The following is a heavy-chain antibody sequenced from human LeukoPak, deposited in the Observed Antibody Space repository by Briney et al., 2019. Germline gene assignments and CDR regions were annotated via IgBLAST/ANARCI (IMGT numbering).Heavy chain of an antibody. J-gene: IGHJ4*02. Sequence: PSQTLSLTCTVSGGSISSGGYYWSWIRQPPGKGLEWIGYIYHSGSTDYNPSLKSRVTISVDRSKNQFSLKLSSVTTADTAVYYCARADYGDLDYWGQGTLVTVSS. D-gene: IGHD4-17*01. CDR3: ARADYGDLDY. V-gene: IGHV4-30-2*01. CDR1: GGSISSGGYY. CDR2: IYHSGST.